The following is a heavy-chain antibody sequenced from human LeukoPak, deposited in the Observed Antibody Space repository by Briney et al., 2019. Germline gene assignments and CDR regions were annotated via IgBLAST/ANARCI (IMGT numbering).Heavy chain of an antibody. CDR1: GGSISSSSYY. Sequence: SETLSLTCTVSGGSISSSSYYWGWIRQPPGKGLEWIGSIYYSGSTYYNPSLKSRVTISVDTSKNQFSLKLSSVTAADTAVHYCARLRSSSGWLGPYYFDYWGQGTLVTVSS. CDR3: ARLRSSSGWLGPYYFDY. J-gene: IGHJ4*02. D-gene: IGHD6-19*01. CDR2: IYYSGST. V-gene: IGHV4-39*01.